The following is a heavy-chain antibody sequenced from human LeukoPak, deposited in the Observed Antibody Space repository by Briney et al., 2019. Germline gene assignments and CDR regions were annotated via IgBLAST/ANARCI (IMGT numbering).Heavy chain of an antibody. CDR3: ARGSPSDYYGSGSPLDY. CDR1: GGSISSYY. V-gene: IGHV4-4*07. CDR2: IYTSGST. Sequence: SETLSLTCTVSGGSISSYYWSWIRQPAGKGLEWIGRIYTSGSTNYNPSLKSRVTMSVDTSKNQFSLKLSSVTAADTAVYYCARGSPSDYYGSGSPLDYWGQGTLVTVSS. J-gene: IGHJ4*02. D-gene: IGHD3-10*01.